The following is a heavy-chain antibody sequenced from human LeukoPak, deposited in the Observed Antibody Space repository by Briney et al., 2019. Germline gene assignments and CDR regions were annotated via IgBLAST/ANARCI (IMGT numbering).Heavy chain of an antibody. J-gene: IGHJ1*01. CDR3: AKVTGSCWLGAAEYFQH. V-gene: IGHV3-23*01. Sequence: GGSLRLSCAASGFTLSSYAMRWVRQATGKGLEWVSAISGSGGSTYYADSVKGRFTISRDNSKNTLYLQMNSLRAEDTAVYYCAKVTGSCWLGAAEYFQHWGQGTLVTVSS. CDR2: ISGSGGST. CDR1: GFTLSSYA. D-gene: IGHD6-13*01.